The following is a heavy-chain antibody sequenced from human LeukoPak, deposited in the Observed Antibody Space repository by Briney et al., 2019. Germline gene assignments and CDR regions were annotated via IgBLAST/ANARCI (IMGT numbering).Heavy chain of an antibody. CDR2: IWYDGSNK. Sequence: PGGSLRLSCAASGFTFSSYGMHWVRQAPGKGLEWVAVIWYDGSNKYYADSVKGRFTISRDNSKNTLYLQMNSLRAEDTAVYYCAKEDKYYYMDVWGKGTTVTVSS. CDR1: GFTFSSYG. J-gene: IGHJ6*03. D-gene: IGHD2-15*01. V-gene: IGHV3-33*06. CDR3: AKEDKYYYMDV.